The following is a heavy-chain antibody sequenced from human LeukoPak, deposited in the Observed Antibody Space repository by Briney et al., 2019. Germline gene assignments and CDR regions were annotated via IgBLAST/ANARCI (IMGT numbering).Heavy chain of an antibody. CDR3: ARTYCSGGGCLGSFDY. CDR2: IYPGDSNT. CDR1: GYTFNTHW. D-gene: IGHD2-15*01. V-gene: IGHV5-51*01. Sequence: GESLKISCKGYGYTFNTHWIGWVRQMPGKGLEWMGIIYPGDSNTRYSPSFQGQVTISVDKSITTAYLQWTTLKASDTAMYYCARTYCSGGGCLGSFDYWGHGTLVTVSS. J-gene: IGHJ4*01.